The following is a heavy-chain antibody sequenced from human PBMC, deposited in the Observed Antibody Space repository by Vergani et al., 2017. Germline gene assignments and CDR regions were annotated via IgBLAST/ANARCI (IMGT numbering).Heavy chain of an antibody. Sequence: QVQLVQSGAAVKKPGASVKVSCKASGYTFTGYYMHWVRQAPGQGLEWMGWINPNSGGTNYAQKFQGRVTMTRNTSISTAYMELSSLRSEDTAVYYCAREVVPAAHTPPWFDPWGQGTLVTVSS. D-gene: IGHD2-2*01. CDR3: AREVVPAAHTPPWFDP. CDR2: INPNSGGT. J-gene: IGHJ5*02. CDR1: GYTFTGYY. V-gene: IGHV1-2*02.